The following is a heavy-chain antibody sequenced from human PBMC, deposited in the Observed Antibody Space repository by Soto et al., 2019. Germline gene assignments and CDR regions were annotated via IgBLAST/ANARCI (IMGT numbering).Heavy chain of an antibody. J-gene: IGHJ4*02. V-gene: IGHV3-30-3*01. Sequence: QVQLVESGGGVVQPGRSLRLSCAASGFTFSSYAMHWVRQAPGKGLEWVAVISYDGSNKYYADSVKGRFTISRDNSKNTLYLQMNSLRAEDTSVYYSARDTGTDDYGDYYFDYWGQGTLVTVSS. D-gene: IGHD4-17*01. CDR3: ARDTGTDDYGDYYFDY. CDR2: ISYDGSNK. CDR1: GFTFSSYA.